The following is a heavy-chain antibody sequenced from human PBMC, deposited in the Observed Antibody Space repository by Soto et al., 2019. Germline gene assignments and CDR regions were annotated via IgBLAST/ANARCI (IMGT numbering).Heavy chain of an antibody. D-gene: IGHD4-17*01. J-gene: IGHJ2*01. CDR2: INHSGSN. CDR3: ATHIKTTVTLYWYFDL. Sequence: QVHLQQWGAGLLKPSETLSLTCAVYGGSFSGYYWSWIRQPPGKGLEWIGEINHSGSNNFNPSLKRRVTISVDTTKHQFSLKLSSVTDADTAVYYCATHIKTTVTLYWYFDLWGRGTLVTVSS. CDR1: GGSFSGYY. V-gene: IGHV4-34*01.